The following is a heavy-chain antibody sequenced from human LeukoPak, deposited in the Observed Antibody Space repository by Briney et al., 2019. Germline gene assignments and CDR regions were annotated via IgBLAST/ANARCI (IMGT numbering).Heavy chain of an antibody. Sequence: ASVKVSCKASGGTFSSYAISWVRQAPGQGLEWMGRFIPIFGIANYAQKFQGRVTITADKSTSTAYMELSSLRSEDTAVYYCAGVHDYGDFPFDYWGQGTLVTVSS. CDR3: AGVHDYGDFPFDY. D-gene: IGHD4-17*01. CDR1: GGTFSSYA. CDR2: FIPIFGIA. V-gene: IGHV1-69*04. J-gene: IGHJ4*02.